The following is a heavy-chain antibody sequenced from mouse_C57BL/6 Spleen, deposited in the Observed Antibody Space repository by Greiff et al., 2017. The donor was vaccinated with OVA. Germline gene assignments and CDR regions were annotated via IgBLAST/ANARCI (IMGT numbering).Heavy chain of an antibody. CDR3: ERPFYDGYYAWFAY. D-gene: IGHD2-3*01. J-gene: IGHJ3*01. Sequence: DVKLVESGGGLVKPGGSLKLSCAASGFTFSDYGMHWVRQAPEKGLAWVAYISRGSGTIYYADTVKGRFTISRDNAKNTLFLQMTSLRSEDTAMYDWERPFYDGYYAWFAYWGQGTLVTVSA. V-gene: IGHV5-17*01. CDR2: ISRGSGTI. CDR1: GFTFSDYG.